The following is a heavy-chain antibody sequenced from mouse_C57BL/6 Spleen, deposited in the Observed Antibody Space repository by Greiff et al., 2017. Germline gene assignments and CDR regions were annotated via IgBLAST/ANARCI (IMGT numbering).Heavy chain of an antibody. CDR2: IYPGDGDT. CDR3: ARTFYDYDGFAY. Sequence: QVQLQQSGAELVKPGASVKISCTASGYAFSRYWMNWVKQRPGKGLEWIGQIYPGDGDTNYNGKFKGKATLTADKSSSTAYLQLSSLTSEDSAVYCCARTFYDYDGFAYWGQGTLVTVSA. J-gene: IGHJ3*01. CDR1: GYAFSRYW. V-gene: IGHV1-80*01. D-gene: IGHD2-4*01.